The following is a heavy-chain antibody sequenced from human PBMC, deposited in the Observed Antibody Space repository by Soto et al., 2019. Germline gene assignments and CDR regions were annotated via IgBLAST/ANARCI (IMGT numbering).Heavy chain of an antibody. Sequence: EVQLVESGGGLVQPGGSLRLSCAASGFTFSSYSMNWVRQAPGKGLEWVSYISSSGTTKYYADSVKGRFTISRDNAKNSLSPEMYSVRAEDSAVYYCARGGGSGCDGLNLFGPWGQGTLVTVSS. CDR3: ARGGGSGCDGLNLFGP. V-gene: IGHV3-48*01. CDR2: ISSSGTTK. CDR1: GFTFSSYS. J-gene: IGHJ5*02. D-gene: IGHD2-21*02.